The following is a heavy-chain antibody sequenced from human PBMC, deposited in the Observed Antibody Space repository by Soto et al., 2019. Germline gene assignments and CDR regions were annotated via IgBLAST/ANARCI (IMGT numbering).Heavy chain of an antibody. J-gene: IGHJ4*02. Sequence: EVQVLESGGGLVQPGGSLRLSCAASESTFRSYGMSWVRQAPGKGLEWVSSITSAGTPYYADSVKGRFTISRDKSKNTLFLQMNSLRADDPAIYCCANRAVDTVATDYWGQGTLVTVSS. V-gene: IGHV3-23*01. CDR2: ITSAGTP. CDR1: ESTFRSYG. D-gene: IGHD5-12*01. CDR3: ANRAVDTVATDY.